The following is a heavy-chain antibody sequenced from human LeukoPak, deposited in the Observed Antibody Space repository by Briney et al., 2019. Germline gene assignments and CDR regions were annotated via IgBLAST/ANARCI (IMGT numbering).Heavy chain of an antibody. CDR1: GGTFSSYA. Sequence: SVKVSCKASGGTFSSYAISWVRQAPRQGLEWMGGIIPIFGTANYAQKFQGRVTITADESTSTAYMELSSLRSEDTAVYYCATTPPYSSSWYYWGQGTLVTVSS. CDR3: ATTPPYSSSWYY. V-gene: IGHV1-69*01. J-gene: IGHJ4*02. D-gene: IGHD6-13*01. CDR2: IIPIFGTA.